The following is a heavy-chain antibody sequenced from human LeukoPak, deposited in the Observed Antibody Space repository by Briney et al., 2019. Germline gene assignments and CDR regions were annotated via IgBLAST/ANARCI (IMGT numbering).Heavy chain of an antibody. CDR1: GFTFSSYA. Sequence: PGGSLRLSCAASGFTFSSYAMSWVRQPPGKGLEWVSSIFPSGGEIHYADSVRGRFTISRDNSKSTLSLQMNSLRAEHTAIYYCATYRQVLLPFESWGQGTLVTVSS. J-gene: IGHJ4*02. CDR2: IFPSGGEI. V-gene: IGHV3-23*01. CDR3: ATYRQVLLPFES. D-gene: IGHD2/OR15-2a*01.